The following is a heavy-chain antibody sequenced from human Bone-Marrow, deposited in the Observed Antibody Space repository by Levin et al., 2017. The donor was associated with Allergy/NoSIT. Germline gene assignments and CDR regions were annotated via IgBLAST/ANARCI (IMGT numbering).Heavy chain of an antibody. D-gene: IGHD5-18*01. V-gene: IGHV1-46*01. J-gene: IGHJ4*02. CDR3: ARGRRRIHLDY. CDR2: INPSGGST. Sequence: GASVKVSCKASGYTFTSYYVHWVRQAPGQRLEWMGIINPSGGSTTYAQKFQGRVTMTRDTSTSTVYMDLSSLRSEDTAVYYCARGRRRIHLDYWGQGTLVTVSS. CDR1: GYTFTSYY.